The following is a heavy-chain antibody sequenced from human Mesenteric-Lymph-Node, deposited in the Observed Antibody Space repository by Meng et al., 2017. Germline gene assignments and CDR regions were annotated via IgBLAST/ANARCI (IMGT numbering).Heavy chain of an antibody. CDR1: GFTFSTSG. J-gene: IGHJ6*02. CDR2: ISSSTSNI. Sequence: GGSLRLSCAASGFTFSTSGMNWVHQTPGKGLEWVSSISSSTSNIYYADSVKGRFTISRDSAKNSLYLQMNSLRVEDTGVYYCARDDDSRPYYFYGLDVWGQGTTVTVSS. CDR3: ARDDDSRPYYFYGLDV. V-gene: IGHV3-21*01. D-gene: IGHD3-22*01.